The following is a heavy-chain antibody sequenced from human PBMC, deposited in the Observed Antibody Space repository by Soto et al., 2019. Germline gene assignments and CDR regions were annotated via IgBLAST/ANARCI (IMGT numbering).Heavy chain of an antibody. Sequence: QVQLQESGPGLVKPSQTLSLTCTVSGGSISSGGYYWSWIRQHPGKGLEWIGYIYYSGSTYYNPSLKSRVTISVDTSKNQFSLKLSSVTAADTAVYYCARGHADDRTYCSSTSCFDWRGRPYKNWFDPWGQGTLVTVSS. CDR2: IYYSGST. CDR3: ARGHADDRTYCSSTSCFDWRGRPYKNWFDP. D-gene: IGHD2-2*01. V-gene: IGHV4-31*03. CDR1: GGSISSGGYY. J-gene: IGHJ5*02.